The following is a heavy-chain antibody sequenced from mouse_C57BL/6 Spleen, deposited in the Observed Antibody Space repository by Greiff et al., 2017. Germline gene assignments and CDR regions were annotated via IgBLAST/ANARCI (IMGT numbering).Heavy chain of an antibody. V-gene: IGHV1-80*01. Sequence: VQLQQSGAELVKPGASVKISCKASGYAFSSYWMNWVKQRPGKGLEWIGQIYPGDGDTNYNGEFKGKATLTADKSSSTAYMQLSSLTSEDSAVYFCARREGQLRLQFAYWGQGTLVTVSA. D-gene: IGHD3-2*02. CDR3: ARREGQLRLQFAY. CDR2: IYPGDGDT. CDR1: GYAFSSYW. J-gene: IGHJ3*01.